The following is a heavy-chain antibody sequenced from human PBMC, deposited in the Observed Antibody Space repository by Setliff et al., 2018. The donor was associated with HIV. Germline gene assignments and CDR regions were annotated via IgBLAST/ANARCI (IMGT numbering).Heavy chain of an antibody. CDR2: IFDSGTT. Sequence: PSETLSLTCTVSDGSITSYYWNWIRQSPGKGLEWIGYIFDSGTTKYNPSVTSRVTISVDASKNQFFLQLISVTAADTAVYYCARQGGYNSPLMVWGQGKLVTVSS. D-gene: IGHD3-10*01. CDR3: ARQGGYNSPLMV. J-gene: IGHJ4*02. V-gene: IGHV4-59*08. CDR1: DGSITSYY.